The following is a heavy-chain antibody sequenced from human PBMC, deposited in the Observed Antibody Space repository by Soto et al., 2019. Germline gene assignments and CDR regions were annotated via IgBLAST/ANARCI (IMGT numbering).Heavy chain of an antibody. V-gene: IGHV3-23*01. CDR2: ILGSGGT. Sequence: GGSLRLSCAASGFTFPKYAMMWIRQAPGKGLDWISGILGSGGTYHADSVMGRFTISKDNSRNTLYLQMNSLRAEDTAVYYCAKDAVDGDGLWLPESWGQGTLVTAPQ. J-gene: IGHJ5*02. CDR3: AKDAVDGDGLWLPES. CDR1: GFTFPKYA. D-gene: IGHD4-17*01.